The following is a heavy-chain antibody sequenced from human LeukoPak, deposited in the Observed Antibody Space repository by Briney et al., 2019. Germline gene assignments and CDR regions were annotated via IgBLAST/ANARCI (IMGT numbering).Heavy chain of an antibody. J-gene: IGHJ6*03. CDR2: ISYDGSNK. Sequence: GGSLRLSCAASGFTFSSYGMHWVRQAPGKGLEWVAVISYDGSNKYYADSVKGRFTISRDNSKNTLYLQMISLRAEDTAVYYCARARIAARGLRGYYMDVWGKGTTVTVSS. V-gene: IGHV3-30*03. CDR3: ARARIAARGLRGYYMDV. D-gene: IGHD6-6*01. CDR1: GFTFSSYG.